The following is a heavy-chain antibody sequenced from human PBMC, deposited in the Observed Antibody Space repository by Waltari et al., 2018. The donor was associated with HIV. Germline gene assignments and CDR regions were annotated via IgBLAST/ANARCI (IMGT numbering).Heavy chain of an antibody. CDR1: GFSIGHDYY. CDR2: VSYSGRA. V-gene: IGHV4-38-2*02. D-gene: IGHD2-2*01. CDR3: ARDLQRDYYYRGLDV. Sequence: QLQLQESGPGLVQPSETLSLTCAVSGFSIGHDYYWGGLRLSPGKGLAWIGTVSYSGRAYSNPSFRSRVTISVDTSKNHFSLNLRSVTAADTAIYYCARDLQRDYYYRGLDVWGPGTPVTVSS. J-gene: IGHJ6*02.